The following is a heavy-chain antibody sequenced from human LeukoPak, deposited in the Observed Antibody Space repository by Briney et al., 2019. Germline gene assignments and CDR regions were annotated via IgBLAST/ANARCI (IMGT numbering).Heavy chain of an antibody. J-gene: IGHJ4*02. Sequence: GGSLRLSCAGSEFTFSNYAMSWVRQAPGKGLEWVSGIGGGGASTYYADSVKGRSTISRDNPKNTLYLQMNSLRAEDTAVYYCASSVDIVVVPAAISAYWGQGTLVTVSS. CDR3: ASSVDIVVVPAAISAY. CDR2: IGGGGAST. CDR1: EFTFSNYA. V-gene: IGHV3-23*01. D-gene: IGHD2-2*01.